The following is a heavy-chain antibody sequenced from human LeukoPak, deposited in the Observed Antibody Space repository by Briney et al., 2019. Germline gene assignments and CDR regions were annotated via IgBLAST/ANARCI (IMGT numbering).Heavy chain of an antibody. J-gene: IGHJ1*01. V-gene: IGHV5-51*01. CDR2: IYPGDSDT. D-gene: IGHD3-10*01. CDR1: GYSFPSNW. Sequence: LGESLKISCKCSGYSFPSNWIGWVRQMPGKGLEWMGIIYPGDSDTRYGPSFQGQVTISADKSISTAYLHWSGLKASDTAIYYCATYAGSSSKYFQHWGQGTLVTVSS. CDR3: ATYAGSSSKYFQH.